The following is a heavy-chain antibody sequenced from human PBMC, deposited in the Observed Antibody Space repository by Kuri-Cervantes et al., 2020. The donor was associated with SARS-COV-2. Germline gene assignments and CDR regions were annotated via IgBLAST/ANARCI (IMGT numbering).Heavy chain of an antibody. Sequence: SETLSLTCTVSGGSISLTSYHWGWIRQSPGKELEWIGSIYYNGNTYYNPSLQSRVSMSVDMSKNQFSLQLNSVTAADSGVYFCARQSGRLRFSEWSTEYFSSWGQGTLVTVSS. V-gene: IGHV4-39*01. D-gene: IGHD3-3*01. J-gene: IGHJ5*02. CDR1: GGSISLTSYH. CDR2: IYYNGNT. CDR3: ARQSGRLRFSEWSTEYFSS.